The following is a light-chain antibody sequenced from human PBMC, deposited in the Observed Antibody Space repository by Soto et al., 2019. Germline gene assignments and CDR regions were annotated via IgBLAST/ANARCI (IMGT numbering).Light chain of an antibody. CDR1: QSISDW. CDR3: QQYNNYST. J-gene: IGKJ1*01. Sequence: DIQMTQSPSTLSASVGARVTITCRASQSISDWLAWFQLKPGKAPKLLFYDASSLESGVPSRFIGSGSGTEFTLTISSLQPDDFATYYGQQYNNYSTFGQGTKVEIK. CDR2: DAS. V-gene: IGKV1-5*01.